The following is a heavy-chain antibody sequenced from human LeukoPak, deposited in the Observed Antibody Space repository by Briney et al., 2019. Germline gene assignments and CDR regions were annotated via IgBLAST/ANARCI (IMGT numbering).Heavy chain of an antibody. D-gene: IGHD2-2*01. CDR2: IKGDGTVK. CDR3: VGEAPGY. J-gene: IGHJ4*02. V-gene: IGHV3-7*01. Sequence: PGGSLRLSCAASGFSFSSYWMTWIRQSPEKGLEWVAHIKGDGTVKYYVDSVKGRFTISRDNAKNSVYLQMNDVRVEDTAVYYCVGEAPGYWGQGALVTVSS. CDR1: GFSFSSYW.